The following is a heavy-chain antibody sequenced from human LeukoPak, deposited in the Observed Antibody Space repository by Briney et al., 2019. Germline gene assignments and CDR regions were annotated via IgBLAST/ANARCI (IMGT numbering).Heavy chain of an antibody. CDR2: IYNSGST. Sequence: PSQTLSLTCTVSGGSIGSGSFYSGWTRQPPGKGLEWIGTIYNSGSTYYNPSLKSRVTIFVDTSKKQFSLKLSSLTAADMADYYCARLNRGYGYDETIYHWGQGTLVTVSS. V-gene: IGHV4-39*01. J-gene: IGHJ5*02. CDR1: GGSIGSGSFY. CDR3: ARLNRGYGYDETIYH. D-gene: IGHD5-12*01.